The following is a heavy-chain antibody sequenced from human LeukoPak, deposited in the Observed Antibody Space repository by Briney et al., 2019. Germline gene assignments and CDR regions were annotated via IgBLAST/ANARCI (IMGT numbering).Heavy chain of an antibody. CDR1: GFTFSSYA. CDR2: ISAAGGST. J-gene: IGHJ4*02. V-gene: IGHV3-23*01. Sequence: GGSLRLSYAPSGFTFSSYAMSWVRRAPGKGLEWVSAISAAGGSTYYADSVKGRFTISRDNSKNTLYLQMNSLRAEDTALYYCAKRLVYSSSWYYFDYWGQGTLVTVSS. D-gene: IGHD6-13*01. CDR3: AKRLVYSSSWYYFDY.